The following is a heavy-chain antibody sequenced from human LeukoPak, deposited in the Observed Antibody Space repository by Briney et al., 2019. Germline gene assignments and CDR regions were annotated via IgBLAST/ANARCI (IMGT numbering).Heavy chain of an antibody. J-gene: IGHJ4*02. CDR1: GFTFSSYC. CDR3: ARELLGHGYNSGDFDY. V-gene: IGHV3-7*01. D-gene: IGHD5-24*01. CDR2: IKQDGSEK. Sequence: PGGSLRLSCAASGFTFSSYCMNWVRQAPGKGLEWVANIKQDGSEKYYVDSVKGRFTISRDNAKNSLYLQMNSLRAEDTAVYYCARELLGHGYNSGDFDYWGQGTLVTVSS.